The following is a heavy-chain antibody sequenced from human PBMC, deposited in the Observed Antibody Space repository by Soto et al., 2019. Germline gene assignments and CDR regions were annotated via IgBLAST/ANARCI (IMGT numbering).Heavy chain of an antibody. D-gene: IGHD3-22*01. CDR1: GGSVSSSGYY. J-gene: IGHJ4*02. V-gene: IGHV4-61*08. Sequence: QVQLQESGPGLVKPSETLSLTCTVSGGSVSSSGYYWSWIRQSPGRGLEWIGYVYYSVSTNYSPSLESRVTISVDTSKNQFSLKLSSVTAADTAVYYCAREGDSSLDYFDYWGQGTLVAVSS. CDR2: VYYSVST. CDR3: AREGDSSLDYFDY.